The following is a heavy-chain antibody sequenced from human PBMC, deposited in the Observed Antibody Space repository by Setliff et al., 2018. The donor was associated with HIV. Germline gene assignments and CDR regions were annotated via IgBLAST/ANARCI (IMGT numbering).Heavy chain of an antibody. CDR1: GFTFSSYS. V-gene: IGHV3-21*01. CDR3: VRDWWELLGNYGMDV. D-gene: IGHD1-26*01. CDR2: ISSSSSYI. J-gene: IGHJ6*02. Sequence: GESLKISCAASGFTFSSYSMNWVRQAPGKGLEWVSSISSSSSYIYYADSVKGRFTISRDNAKNSLYLQMNSLRAEDTAVYYCVRDWWELLGNYGMDVWGQGTTVTVSS.